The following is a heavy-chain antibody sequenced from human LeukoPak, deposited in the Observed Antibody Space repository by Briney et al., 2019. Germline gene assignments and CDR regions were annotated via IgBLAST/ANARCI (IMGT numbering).Heavy chain of an antibody. CDR2: ISSSSSYI. D-gene: IGHD3-3*01. CDR1: GFTFSSYS. J-gene: IGHJ4*02. V-gene: IGHV3-21*01. CDR3: ARDSDVSYDFWSGYYGWYFDY. Sequence: GGSLRLSCAASGFTFSSYSMNWVRQAPGEGLEWVSSISSSSSYIYYADSVKGRFTISRDNAKNSLYLQMNSLRAEDTAVYYCARDSDVSYDFWSGYYGWYFDYWGQGTLVTVSS.